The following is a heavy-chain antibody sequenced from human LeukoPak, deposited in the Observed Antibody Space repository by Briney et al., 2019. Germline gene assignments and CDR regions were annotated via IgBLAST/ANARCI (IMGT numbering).Heavy chain of an antibody. D-gene: IGHD6-19*01. CDR2: ISYDGSNK. CDR3: AREPYSSGCAERIDY. Sequence: GGSLRLSCAASGFTFSSYAMHWVRQAPGKGLEWVAVISYDGSNKYYADSVKGRFTISRDNSKNTLYLQMNSLRAEDTAVYYCAREPYSSGCAERIDYWGQGTLVTVSS. J-gene: IGHJ4*02. V-gene: IGHV3-30-3*01. CDR1: GFTFSSYA.